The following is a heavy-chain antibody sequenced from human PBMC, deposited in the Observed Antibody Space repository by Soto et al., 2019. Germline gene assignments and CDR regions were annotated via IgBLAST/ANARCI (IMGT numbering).Heavy chain of an antibody. J-gene: IGHJ6*02. Sequence: QVQLQESGPGLVKPSETLSLTCTVSGGSISSGGYYWSWIRQHPGKGLEWIGYIYYSGSTYYNPSLKSRVTISVDTSKHQFSLKLSSVTAADTAVYYCARDGPDLGYCSSAGCSGLYGMDVWGPGTTVTVSS. CDR1: GGSISSGGYY. D-gene: IGHD2-2*01. V-gene: IGHV4-31*03. CDR3: ARDGPDLGYCSSAGCSGLYGMDV. CDR2: IYYSGST.